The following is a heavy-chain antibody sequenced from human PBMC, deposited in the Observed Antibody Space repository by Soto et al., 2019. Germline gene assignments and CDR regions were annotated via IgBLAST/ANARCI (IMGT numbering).Heavy chain of an antibody. CDR1: GFTFSSYA. Sequence: GGSLRLSCAASGFTFSSYAMSWVRQAPGKGLEWVSAISGSGGSTYYADSVKGRFTISRDNSKNTLYLQMNSLRAEDTAVYYCAKDSLITMIVVAPGSFDYWGQGTLVTVSS. D-gene: IGHD3-22*01. J-gene: IGHJ4*02. CDR3: AKDSLITMIVVAPGSFDY. CDR2: ISGSGGST. V-gene: IGHV3-23*01.